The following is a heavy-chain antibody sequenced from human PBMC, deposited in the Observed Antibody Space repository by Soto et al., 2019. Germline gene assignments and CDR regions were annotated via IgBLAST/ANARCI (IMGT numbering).Heavy chain of an antibody. J-gene: IGHJ4*02. CDR2: ISVSSTYT. D-gene: IGHD1-26*01. CDR3: ARDREAGAHLYYFDS. V-gene: IGHV3-11*06. Sequence: GGSLRLSCAVSGFTFTYDYVSWIRQSPGKGLEWLAYISVSSTYTNYADSVKGRFTISRDNAKKSVDLQMNSLRAEDTAVYYCARDREAGAHLYYFDSCGQGPLVSVSS. CDR1: GFTFTYDY.